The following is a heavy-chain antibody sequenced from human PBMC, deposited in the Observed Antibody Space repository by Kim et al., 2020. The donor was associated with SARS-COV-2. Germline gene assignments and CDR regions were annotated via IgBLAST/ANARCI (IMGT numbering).Heavy chain of an antibody. V-gene: IGHV3-64D*06. CDR3: VKDFHSGTYRYLDY. CDR1: GFNFRNFA. J-gene: IGHJ4*02. CDR2: ISNDGGNT. Sequence: GGSLRLSCLASGFNFRNFAMHWVRQAPGKGLESVSSISNDGGNTCYADSVKGRFTISRDNSKNTLYLQMSSLRPEDTAVYYCVKDFHSGTYRYLDYWGQGTLMTVSS. D-gene: IGHD1-26*01.